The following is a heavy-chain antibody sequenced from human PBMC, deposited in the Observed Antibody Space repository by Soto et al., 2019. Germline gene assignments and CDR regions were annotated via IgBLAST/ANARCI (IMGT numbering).Heavy chain of an antibody. CDR3: ARNRGYTFVANGLDV. J-gene: IGHJ6*02. D-gene: IGHD5-18*01. V-gene: IGHV1-69*12. CDR1: GGTFNTYA. CDR2: IIPILGTT. Sequence: QVQLVQSGAGVKKPGSSVKVSCKPSGGTFNTYAINWVRQAPGQGLEWMGGIIPILGTTKYAQKLQDRVTSTADDSTSTAYMELTTLRSDDTAVYYCARNRGYTFVANGLDVWGQGTTVTVSS.